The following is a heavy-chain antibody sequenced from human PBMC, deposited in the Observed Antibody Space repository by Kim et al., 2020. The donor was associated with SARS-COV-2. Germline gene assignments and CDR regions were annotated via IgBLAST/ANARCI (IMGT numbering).Heavy chain of an antibody. Sequence: GGSLRLSCAASGFTFDDYSMHWVRQAPGKGLEWVSGISWNSGSIGYADSVKGRFTISRDNAKNSLYLQMNSLRAEDTALYYCAKGSSGWTYYYYYGMDG. CDR1: GFTFDDYS. D-gene: IGHD6-19*01. CDR2: ISWNSGSI. V-gene: IGHV3-9*01. J-gene: IGHJ6*01. CDR3: AKGSSGWTYYYYYGMDG.